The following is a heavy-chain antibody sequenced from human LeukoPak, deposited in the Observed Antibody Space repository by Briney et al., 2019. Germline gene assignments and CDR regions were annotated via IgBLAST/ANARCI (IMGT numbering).Heavy chain of an antibody. CDR2: ISGSGSNK. V-gene: IGHV3-11*04. J-gene: IGHJ4*02. Sequence: PGGSLRLSCAASGFTFSSYAMSWIRQSPGKGLEWVSYISGSGSNKYYADSVKGRFTISRDNAKNSLYLQMNSLRVEDTAVYYCATSQPSVAGIIGDWGQGTLVTVSS. D-gene: IGHD6-19*01. CDR1: GFTFSSYA. CDR3: ATSQPSVAGIIGD.